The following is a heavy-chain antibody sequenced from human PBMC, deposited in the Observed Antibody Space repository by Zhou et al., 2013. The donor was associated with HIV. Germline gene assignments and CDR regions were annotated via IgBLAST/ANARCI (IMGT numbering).Heavy chain of an antibody. J-gene: IGHJ4*02. D-gene: IGHD3-3*01. CDR3: ATYYDFWSGYYQY. V-gene: IGHV1-69*04. Sequence: QVQLVQSGAEVKKPGSSVKVSCKASGGTFSSYAISWVRQAPGQGLEWMGRIIPILGIANYAQKFQGRVTITADKSTSTAYMELSSLRSEDTAVYYCATYYDFWSGYYQYWGQGTLVTVSS. CDR1: GGTFSSYA. CDR2: IIPILGIA.